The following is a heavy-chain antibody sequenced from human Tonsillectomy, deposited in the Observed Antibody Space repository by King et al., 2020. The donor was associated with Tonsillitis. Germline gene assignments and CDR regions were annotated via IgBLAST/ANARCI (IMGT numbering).Heavy chain of an antibody. D-gene: IGHD2/OR15-2a*01. CDR2: IIPIFVTA. Sequence: QLVQSGAEVKKPGSSVKVSCKASGGRFSSYAISWVRQAPGQGLEWMGGIIPIFVTANYAQKFQGRVTITADESTRTAYMELSSLRSEDTAVYYCARCSTTMTTLYYFDYWGQGTLVTVSS. J-gene: IGHJ4*02. CDR1: GGRFSSYA. V-gene: IGHV1-69*01. CDR3: ARCSTTMTTLYYFDY.